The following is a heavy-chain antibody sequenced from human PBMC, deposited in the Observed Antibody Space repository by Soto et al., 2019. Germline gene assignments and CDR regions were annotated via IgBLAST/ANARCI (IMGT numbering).Heavy chain of an antibody. D-gene: IGHD3-10*01. CDR3: ARNRITMVRGVIKYWFDP. CDR2: IYYSGST. J-gene: IGHJ5*02. V-gene: IGHV4-59*01. Sequence: SETLSLTCTASGGSISSYYWSWIRQPPGKGLEWIGYIYYSGSTNYNPSLKSRVTISVDTSKNQFSLKLSSVTAADTAVYYCARNRITMVRGVIKYWFDPWGQGTLVTVSS. CDR1: GGSISSYY.